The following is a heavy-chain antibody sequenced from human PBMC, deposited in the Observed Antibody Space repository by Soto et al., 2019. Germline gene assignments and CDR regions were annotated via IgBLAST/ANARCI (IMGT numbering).Heavy chain of an antibody. D-gene: IGHD3-22*01. CDR2: ISFDGTNK. CDR1: GFSFSSFG. CDR3: AQDLLYNDISGSDH. J-gene: IGHJ1*01. V-gene: IGHV3-30*18. Sequence: PGGSLRLSCSASGFSFSSFGMHWVRQAPGKGLEWVALISFDGTNKQYADSVKGRFTISRDNSKNTLFLQMNSLRAEDTAVYYCAQDLLYNDISGSDHLGQGT.